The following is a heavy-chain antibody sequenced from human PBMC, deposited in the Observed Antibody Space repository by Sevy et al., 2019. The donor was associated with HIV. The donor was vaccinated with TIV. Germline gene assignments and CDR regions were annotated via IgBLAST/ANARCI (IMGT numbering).Heavy chain of an antibody. Sequence: GGSLRLSCAASGFTFSSYAMHWVRQAPGKGLEWVAVISYDGSNKYYADSVKGRFTISRDNSKNTLYLQMNSLRAEDTAVYYCARDLRTVTNYFDYWGQGTLATVSS. D-gene: IGHD4-17*01. CDR3: ARDLRTVTNYFDY. CDR2: ISYDGSNK. J-gene: IGHJ4*02. V-gene: IGHV3-30-3*01. CDR1: GFTFSSYA.